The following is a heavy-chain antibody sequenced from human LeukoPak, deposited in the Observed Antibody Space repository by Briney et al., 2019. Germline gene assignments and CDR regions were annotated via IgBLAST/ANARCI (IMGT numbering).Heavy chain of an antibody. J-gene: IGHJ3*01. CDR1: GLSIEDYA. CDR3: VKDPSSSWFQGGAFDL. Sequence: PGGSLRLSCVMSGLSIEDYAMHWVRQAPGKGLEWVAGINWKSGSVGYVDSVKGRFTISRDNAKNSVFLEMNSLRLEDTALYFCVKDPSSSWFQGGAFDLWGQGTMVTVAS. D-gene: IGHD6-19*01. V-gene: IGHV3-9*01. CDR2: INWKSGSV.